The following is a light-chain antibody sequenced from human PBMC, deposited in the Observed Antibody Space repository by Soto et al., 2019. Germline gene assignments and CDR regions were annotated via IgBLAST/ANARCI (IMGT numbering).Light chain of an antibody. CDR2: DVS. Sequence: DIQMTQSPPTLSASVGDRVAITCRASRSIGDWLAWYQQKPGRAPKLLISDVSRLESGVPSRFSGSGSWTEFTLTISSLQTDDFATYYCQQHNNSPWTFGQGTKVEIK. J-gene: IGKJ1*01. CDR3: QQHNNSPWT. CDR1: RSIGDW. V-gene: IGKV1-5*01.